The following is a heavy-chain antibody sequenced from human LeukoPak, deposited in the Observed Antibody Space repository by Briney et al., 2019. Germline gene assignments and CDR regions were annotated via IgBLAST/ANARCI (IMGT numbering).Heavy chain of an antibody. CDR2: ISAYNGNT. D-gene: IGHD3-22*01. CDR1: DYTFTSYG. Sequence: ASVKVSCKASDYTFTSYGISWVRQAPGQGLEWMGWISAYNGNTNYAQKLQGRVTMTTDTSTSTAYMELRSLRSDDTAVYYCARGRDYYDSSGYYLDYWGQGTLVTVSS. V-gene: IGHV1-18*01. CDR3: ARGRDYYDSSGYYLDY. J-gene: IGHJ4*02.